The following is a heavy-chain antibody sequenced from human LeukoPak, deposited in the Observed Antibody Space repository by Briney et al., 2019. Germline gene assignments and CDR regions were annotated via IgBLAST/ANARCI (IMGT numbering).Heavy chain of an antibody. CDR2: IKQDGSEK. V-gene: IGHV3-7*03. Sequence: PGGSLRLSCAASGFIFSSYWMSWVRQAPGKGLEWVANIKQDGSEKYYVDSVKGRFTISRDNTKNSLYLQMNSLRAEDTAVYYCAREGYYDLWSGYYGHHDYWGQGTLVTVSS. J-gene: IGHJ4*02. D-gene: IGHD3-3*01. CDR1: GFIFSSYW. CDR3: AREGYYDLWSGYYGHHDY.